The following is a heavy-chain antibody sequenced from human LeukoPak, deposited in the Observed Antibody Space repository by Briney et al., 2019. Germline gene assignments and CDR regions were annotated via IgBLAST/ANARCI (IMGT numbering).Heavy chain of an antibody. Sequence: ASVKVSCKASGYTFTGYYMHWVRQAPGQGLEWMGWINPNSGGTNYAQKFQGRVTMTRDTSISTAYMELSRLRSDDTAVYYCASSGQLGMPGYYYHGMDVWGQGTTVTVSS. CDR1: GYTFTGYY. CDR2: INPNSGGT. V-gene: IGHV1-2*02. CDR3: ASSGQLGMPGYYYHGMDV. J-gene: IGHJ6*02. D-gene: IGHD7-27*01.